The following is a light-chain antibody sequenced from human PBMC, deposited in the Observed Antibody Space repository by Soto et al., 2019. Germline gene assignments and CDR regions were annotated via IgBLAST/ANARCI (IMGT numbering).Light chain of an antibody. J-gene: IGLJ3*02. CDR1: SSDVGNYNY. CDR2: EVS. Sequence: QSALTQPPSASGSPGQSVTISCTGTSSDVGNYNYVSWYQQHPGKAPKLMIYEVSKRPSGVPDRFSGSKSGNTASLTVSGLQAEDDADYYCSSYAGDNNFMFGVGTKLTVL. CDR3: SSYAGDNNFM. V-gene: IGLV2-8*01.